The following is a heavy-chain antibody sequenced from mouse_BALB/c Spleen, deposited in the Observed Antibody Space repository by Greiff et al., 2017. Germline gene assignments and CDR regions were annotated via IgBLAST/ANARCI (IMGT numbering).Heavy chain of an antibody. CDR2: INPSSGYT. V-gene: IGHV1-4*02. J-gene: IGHJ1*01. CDR3: ARSRDWYFDV. CDR1: GYTFTSYT. Sequence: VQLQESAAELARPGASVKMSCKASGYTFTSYTMHWVKQRPGQGLEWIGYINPSSGYTEYNQKFKDKTTLTADKSSSTAYMQLSSLTSEDSAVYYCARSRDWYFDVWGAGTTVTVSS.